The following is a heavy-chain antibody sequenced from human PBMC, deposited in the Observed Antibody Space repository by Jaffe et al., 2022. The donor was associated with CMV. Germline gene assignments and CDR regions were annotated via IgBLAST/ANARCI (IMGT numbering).Heavy chain of an antibody. CDR2: IKANSGGI. CDR3: ARVSAMGRELLEGFDY. CDR1: GYTFTGYY. J-gene: IGHJ4*02. V-gene: IGHV1-2*02. D-gene: IGHD3-10*01. Sequence: QVQLEQSGAEVKKPGASVKVSCKASGYTFTGYYIHWVRQAPGQGLEWMGWIKANSGGIKYAQKFQGRVTMTRDTSISTAYMELSRLRSDDTAVYYCARVSAMGRELLEGFDYWGRGTPVTVSS.